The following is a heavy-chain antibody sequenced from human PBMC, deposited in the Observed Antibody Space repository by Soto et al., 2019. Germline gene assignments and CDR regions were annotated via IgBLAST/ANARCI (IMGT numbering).Heavy chain of an antibody. V-gene: IGHV3-23*01. CDR2: ISGSGGPT. CDR3: AKDPGAVAGVGWFDP. Sequence: EVQLLESGGGLVQPGGSLRLSCVASGFTFSSYAMSWVRQAPGKGLGWVSVISGSGGPTSYADSVKGRFTIARDNSKNTLYPQMNSLRVEDTGLYYCAKDPGAVAGVGWFDPWGQGTLVTVSS. D-gene: IGHD6-19*01. J-gene: IGHJ5*02. CDR1: GFTFSSYA.